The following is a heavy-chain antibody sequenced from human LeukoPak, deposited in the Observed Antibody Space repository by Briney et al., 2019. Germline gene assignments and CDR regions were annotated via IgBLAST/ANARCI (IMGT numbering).Heavy chain of an antibody. J-gene: IGHJ4*02. CDR2: IGTAGDT. Sequence: GGSLRLSCSASGFTFSSYDMHWVRQATGKGLEWVSAIGTAGDTYYPGSVKGRFTISRENAKNSLYLQMNSLRAEDTAVYYCARGSYNDFWSGYYTPVRYFDYWGQGTLVTVSS. D-gene: IGHD3-3*01. V-gene: IGHV3-13*01. CDR3: ARGSYNDFWSGYYTPVRYFDY. CDR1: GFTFSSYD.